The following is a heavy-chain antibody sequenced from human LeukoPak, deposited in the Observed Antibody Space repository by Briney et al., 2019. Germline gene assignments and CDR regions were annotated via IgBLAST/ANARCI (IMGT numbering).Heavy chain of an antibody. Sequence: GGSLRLSCAASGFTFGAYYMTWVRQAPGKGLEWVSAISGSGGSTYYADSVKGRFTISRDNSKNTLYLQMNSLRAEDTAVYYCAKKYCSSTSCYFDYWGQGTLVTVSS. D-gene: IGHD2-2*01. V-gene: IGHV3-23*01. CDR3: AKKYCSSTSCYFDY. CDR2: ISGSGGST. J-gene: IGHJ4*02. CDR1: GFTFGAYY.